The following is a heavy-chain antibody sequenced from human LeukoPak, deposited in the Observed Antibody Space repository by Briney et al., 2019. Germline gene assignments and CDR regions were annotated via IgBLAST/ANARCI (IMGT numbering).Heavy chain of an antibody. CDR2: INSDRSST. V-gene: IGHV3-74*01. D-gene: IGHD1-26*01. CDR1: GFTLNNYW. Sequence: GGSLRLSCAASGFTLNNYWMHWVRQAPGKGLVWISRINSDRSSTSYADSVKGRFTISRDNAKNTLYLQMNILRAEDTALYYCARESSVGPHKASDCWGQGALVTVSS. J-gene: IGHJ4*02. CDR3: ARESSVGPHKASDC.